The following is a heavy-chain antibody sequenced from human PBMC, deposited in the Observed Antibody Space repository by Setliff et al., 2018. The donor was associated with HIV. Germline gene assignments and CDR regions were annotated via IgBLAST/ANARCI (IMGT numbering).Heavy chain of an antibody. CDR1: GGSFSPYS. V-gene: IGHV4-34*01. J-gene: IGHJ4*02. CDR2: INDSGSGII. Sequence: SETLSLTCGVYGGSFSPYSWSWVRQPPGKGLEWIGEINDSGSGIINYNPSLKSRVTISIDKSKNQFSLKVNSVTAADTAVYYCARGIENFWSGYIRWGQGTLVTVSS. D-gene: IGHD3-3*01. CDR3: ARGIENFWSGYIR.